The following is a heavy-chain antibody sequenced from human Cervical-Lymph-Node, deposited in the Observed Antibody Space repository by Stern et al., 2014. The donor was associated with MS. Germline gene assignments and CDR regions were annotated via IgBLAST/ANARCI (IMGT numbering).Heavy chain of an antibody. CDR2: IYHSGST. D-gene: IGHD3-10*01. CDR1: GGSIRSGYYY. J-gene: IGHJ6*02. CDR3: ARVGVTMVAYGMDV. Sequence: QVQLQESGPGLVKPSQTLSLTCTVSGGSIRSGYYYWSWIRQHPGKGLEWIGYIYHSGSTYYNPSLESRVTSAVDTSKNQFSLKLGSVTAADTAVYYCARVGVTMVAYGMDVWGQGTTVTVSS. V-gene: IGHV4-31*03.